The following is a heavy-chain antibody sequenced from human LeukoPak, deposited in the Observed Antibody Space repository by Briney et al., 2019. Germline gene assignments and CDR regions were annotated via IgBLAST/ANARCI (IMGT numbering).Heavy chain of an antibody. CDR3: AKEWCSGGSCSVDY. CDR1: GFTFSSYG. D-gene: IGHD2-15*01. CDR2: ISYDGSNK. J-gene: IGHJ4*02. V-gene: IGHV3-30*18. Sequence: GRSLRLSCAASGFTFSSYGMHWVRQAPGKGLEWVAVISYDGSNKYYADSVKGRFTISRDNSKNTLYLQMNGLRAEDTAVYYCAKEWCSGGSCSVDYWGQGTLVTVSS.